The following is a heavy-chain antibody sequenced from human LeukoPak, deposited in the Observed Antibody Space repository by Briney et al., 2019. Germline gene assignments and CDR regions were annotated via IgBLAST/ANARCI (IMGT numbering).Heavy chain of an antibody. CDR1: GDSITSDNTH. J-gene: IGHJ1*01. CDR2: IYSSGNT. D-gene: IGHD3-10*01. V-gene: IGHV4-61*02. Sequence: PSETLSLTCNVSGDSITSDNTHWNWIRQPAGKGLEWIGRIYSSGNTNYDPSFKSRVTISVDTSKNQFSLRLSSVTAADTAVYYCARGGGLRITMVLFQHWGHGTLVAVSS. CDR3: ARGGGLRITMVLFQH.